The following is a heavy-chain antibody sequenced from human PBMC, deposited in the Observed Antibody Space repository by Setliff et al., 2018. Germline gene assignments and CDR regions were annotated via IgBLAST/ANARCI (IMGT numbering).Heavy chain of an antibody. V-gene: IGHV4-38-2*02. CDR2: IYHSGST. CDR1: GYSISSGYY. Sequence: SETLSLTCTVSGYSISSGYYWGWIRQPPGKGLEWIGSIYHSGSTYDNPSLKSRVTISVDTSKNQFSLKLSSVTAADTAAYYCARGVAAAGPFDYWGQGTMVTVSS. J-gene: IGHJ4*03. CDR3: ARGVAAAGPFDY. D-gene: IGHD6-13*01.